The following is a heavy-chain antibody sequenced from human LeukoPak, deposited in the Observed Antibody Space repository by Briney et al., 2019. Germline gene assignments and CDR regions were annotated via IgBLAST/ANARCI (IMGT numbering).Heavy chain of an antibody. J-gene: IGHJ4*02. Sequence: ASVKVSCKASGYTFTSYAMHWVRQAPGQRLEWMGWINAGNGNTKYSQEFQGRVTITRDTSESTDYMELSSLGSEDMAVYYCARNIDTAAGTYYFDYWGQGTLVTVSS. CDR1: GYTFTSYA. V-gene: IGHV1-3*03. CDR2: INAGNGNT. D-gene: IGHD1-1*01. CDR3: ARNIDTAAGTYYFDY.